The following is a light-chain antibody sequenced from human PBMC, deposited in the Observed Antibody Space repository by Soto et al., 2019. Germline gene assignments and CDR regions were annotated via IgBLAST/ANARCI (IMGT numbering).Light chain of an antibody. V-gene: IGKV3-20*01. CDR1: QSVRSSY. CDR2: GAS. J-gene: IGKJ1*01. Sequence: EIVLTQSPGTLSLSPGERATLSCRASQSVRSSYLAWYQQKPGQAPRLLIYGASSRATGIPDRFSGSGSGTDVTLTISRLEPEDFAVYYCQQYGSSPGTFGQGTKVEIK. CDR3: QQYGSSPGT.